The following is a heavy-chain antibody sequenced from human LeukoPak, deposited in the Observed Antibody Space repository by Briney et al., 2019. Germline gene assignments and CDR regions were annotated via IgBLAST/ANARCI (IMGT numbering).Heavy chain of an antibody. CDR1: GGSISSSSYY. CDR3: ARSEYSYGADAFDI. D-gene: IGHD5-18*01. J-gene: IGHJ3*02. Sequence: SETLSLTCTVSGGSISSSSYYWGWIRQPPGKGLEWIGNIYYSGSTYYNPSLKSRVTISVDTSKNQFSLRLSSVTAADTAVYYCARSEYSYGADAFDIWGQGTMVTVSS. V-gene: IGHV4-39*07. CDR2: IYYSGST.